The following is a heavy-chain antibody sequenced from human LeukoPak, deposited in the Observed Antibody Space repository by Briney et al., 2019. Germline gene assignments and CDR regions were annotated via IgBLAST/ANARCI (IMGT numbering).Heavy chain of an antibody. CDR1: GYSISRGYY. CDR2: IYQSGST. D-gene: IGHD3-10*01. Sequence: PSGTLSLTCAVSGYSISRGYYWGWIRQPPGKGLEWIGSIYQSGSTNYNPSLKSRVTISVDTSKNQFSVNLSSVTAADTAVYYCARRVFPDYFDYWGQGTLVTVSS. V-gene: IGHV4-38-2*01. J-gene: IGHJ4*02. CDR3: ARRVFPDYFDY.